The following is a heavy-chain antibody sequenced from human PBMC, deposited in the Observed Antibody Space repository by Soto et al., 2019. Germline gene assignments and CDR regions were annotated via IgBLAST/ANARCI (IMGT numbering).Heavy chain of an antibody. D-gene: IGHD3-3*01. J-gene: IGHJ4*02. CDR3: ARDFPRGVPYYDFWSGIRGYFDY. CDR2: ISSSSSYI. CDR1: GFTFSSYS. V-gene: IGHV3-21*01. Sequence: GGSLRLSCAASGFTFSSYSMNWVRQAPGKGLEWVSSISSSSSYIYYADSVKGRFTISRDNAKNSLYLQMNSLRAEDTAVYYCARDFPRGVPYYDFWSGIRGYFDYWGQGTLVTVSS.